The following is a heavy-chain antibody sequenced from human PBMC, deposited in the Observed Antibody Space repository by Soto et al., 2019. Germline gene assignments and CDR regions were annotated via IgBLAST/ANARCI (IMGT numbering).Heavy chain of an antibody. CDR3: ARPDSDGSGSYYWGEDRLSNWFDP. D-gene: IGHD3-10*01. CDR1: GGSISSSSYY. Sequence: PSETLSLTCTVSGGSISSSSYYWGWIRQPPGKGLEWIGSIYYSGSTYYNPSLKSRVTISVDTSKNQFSLKLSSVTAADTAVYYCARPDSDGSGSYYWGEDRLSNWFDPWGQGTLVTVSS. J-gene: IGHJ5*02. CDR2: IYYSGST. V-gene: IGHV4-39*01.